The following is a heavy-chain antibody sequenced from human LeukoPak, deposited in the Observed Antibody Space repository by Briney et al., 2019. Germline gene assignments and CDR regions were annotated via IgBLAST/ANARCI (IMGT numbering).Heavy chain of an antibody. CDR2: IIPIFGTA. CDR3: ATDFSTVVRAREFDY. V-gene: IGHV1-69*01. CDR1: GGTFSSYA. Sequence: GASVKVSCKASGGTFSSYAISWVRQAPGQGLEWMGGIIPIFGTANYAQKFQGRVTITADESTSTAYMELSSLRSEDTAVYYCATDFSTVVRAREFDYWGQGTLVTVSS. J-gene: IGHJ4*02. D-gene: IGHD4-23*01.